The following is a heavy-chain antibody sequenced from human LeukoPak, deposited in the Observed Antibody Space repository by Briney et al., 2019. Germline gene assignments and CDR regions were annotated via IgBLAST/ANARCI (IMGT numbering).Heavy chain of an antibody. V-gene: IGHV3-48*03. CDR2: ISSSGSTI. J-gene: IGHJ6*04. CDR1: GFTFTNYA. Sequence: GGSLRLSCAASGFTFTNYAMHWVRQAPGKGLEWVSYISSSGSTIYYADSVKGRFTISRDNAKNSLYLQMNSLRAEDTAVYYCAELGITMIGGVWGKGTTVTISS. D-gene: IGHD3-10*02. CDR3: AELGITMIGGV.